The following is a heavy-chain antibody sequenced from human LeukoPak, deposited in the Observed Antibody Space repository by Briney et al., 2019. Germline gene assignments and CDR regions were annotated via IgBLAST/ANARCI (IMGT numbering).Heavy chain of an antibody. D-gene: IGHD3-22*01. Sequence: SVKVSCKASGGTVSSYAISWVRQAPGQGLEWMGGGIPIFGTANYAQKFQGRVTITADKSTSTAYIELSSLRSEDTAVYYCARDPTTYYYDNSGYYSLPYYFDSWGQGTLVTVSS. CDR3: ARDPTTYYYDNSGYYSLPYYFDS. CDR2: GIPIFGTA. CDR1: GGTVSSYA. J-gene: IGHJ4*02. V-gene: IGHV1-69*06.